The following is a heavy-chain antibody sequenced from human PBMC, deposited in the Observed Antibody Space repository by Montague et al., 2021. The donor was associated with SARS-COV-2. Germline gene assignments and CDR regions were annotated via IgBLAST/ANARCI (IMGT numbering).Heavy chain of an antibody. CDR3: AKDSVGNYYYGMDV. J-gene: IGHJ6*02. D-gene: IGHD1-26*01. V-gene: IGHV3-30*18. CDR2: ISYDGSTK. Sequence: SRSLSCAASGFTFSRYAMPWVRQAPGKGLEWVAVISYDGSTKYYADSVKGRFTISRDNSKNTLYLQMNSLRAEDTAVYYCAKDSVGNYYYGMDVWGQGTTVTVSS. CDR1: GFTFSRYA.